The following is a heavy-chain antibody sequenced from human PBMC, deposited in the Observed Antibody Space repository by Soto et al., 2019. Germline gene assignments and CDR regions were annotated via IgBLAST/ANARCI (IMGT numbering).Heavy chain of an antibody. V-gene: IGHV3-66*01. D-gene: IGHD1-26*01. J-gene: IGHJ6*02. Sequence: PGGSLRLSCAASGFTVSSNYMSWVRQAPEKGLEWISIIYSAGNTYYADSVKGRFTISRDNSKNTLYLQMNSLGAEDTAVYYCARDFVVGGPTINYYYGMAVWGQGTTVTVSS. CDR3: ARDFVVGGPTINYYYGMAV. CDR1: GFTVSSNY. CDR2: IYSAGNT.